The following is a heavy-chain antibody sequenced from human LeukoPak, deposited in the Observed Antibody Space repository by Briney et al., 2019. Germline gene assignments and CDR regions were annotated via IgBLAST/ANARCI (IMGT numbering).Heavy chain of an antibody. D-gene: IGHD2-2*01. CDR3: ARLIVVVPAASLYFDL. J-gene: IGHJ2*01. Sequence: SETLSLTCTVSGGSISSGGYYWSWIRQPPGKGLEWIGYIYHSGSTYYNPSLKSRVTISVDRSKNQFSLKLSSVTAADTAVYYCARLIVVVPAASLYFDLWGRGTLVTVSS. CDR1: GGSISSGGYY. CDR2: IYHSGST. V-gene: IGHV4-30-2*01.